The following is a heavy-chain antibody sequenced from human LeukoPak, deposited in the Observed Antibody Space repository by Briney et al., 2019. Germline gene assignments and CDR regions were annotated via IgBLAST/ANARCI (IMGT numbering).Heavy chain of an antibody. Sequence: GGSLRLSCAASGFTFDDYGMSWVRQAPGKGLEWVAGINWNGGSTGYADSVKGRFTISRDNAKNSLYLQMYSLRAEDTALYYCARDRLRSGSYGPIDYWGQGTLVTVSS. CDR1: GFTFDDYG. CDR3: ARDRLRSGSYGPIDY. V-gene: IGHV3-20*04. J-gene: IGHJ4*02. D-gene: IGHD1-26*01. CDR2: INWNGGST.